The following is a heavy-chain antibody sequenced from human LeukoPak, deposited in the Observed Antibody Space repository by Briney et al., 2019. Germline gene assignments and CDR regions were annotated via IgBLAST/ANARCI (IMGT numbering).Heavy chain of an antibody. CDR1: GFIFSSYN. D-gene: IGHD4-17*01. Sequence: GGSLRLSCAASGFIFSSYNMNCVRQAPGKGLEWVANIKQDGSEGWYVDSVKGRFTMSRDNAKSSLYLQMNNLRAEDTAVYYCARDGIHYGDYPWGKGTLVTVSS. J-gene: IGHJ5*02. V-gene: IGHV3-7*01. CDR3: ARDGIHYGDYP. CDR2: IKQDGSEG.